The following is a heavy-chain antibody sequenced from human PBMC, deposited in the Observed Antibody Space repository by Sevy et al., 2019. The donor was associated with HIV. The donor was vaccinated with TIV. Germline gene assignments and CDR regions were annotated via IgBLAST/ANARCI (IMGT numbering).Heavy chain of an antibody. Sequence: PSETLSLTCTVSGGSISSGDYYWSWIRQPPEKGLEWIGNIYYSGSTYYNPSLQSRVTISVDTSKNQFSLKLSSVTAADTAVYYCARLITMLRGNPRLDYWGQGTLVTVSS. V-gene: IGHV4-30-4*01. CDR1: GGSISSGDYY. J-gene: IGHJ4*02. CDR2: IYYSGST. CDR3: ARLITMLRGNPRLDY. D-gene: IGHD3-10*01.